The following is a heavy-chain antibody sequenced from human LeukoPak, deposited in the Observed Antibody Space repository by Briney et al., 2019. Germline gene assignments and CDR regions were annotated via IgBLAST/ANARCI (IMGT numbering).Heavy chain of an antibody. J-gene: IGHJ5*02. V-gene: IGHV3-66*01. Sequence: QPGGSLRLSCAASGFNFVGYGMSWVRQAPGKGLEWVSVIYSGGSTYYADSVKGRFTISRDNSKNTLYLQMNSLRAEDTAVYYCARDLRLAVADGLYDWFDPWGQGTLVTVSS. CDR1: GFNFVGYG. CDR2: IYSGGST. CDR3: ARDLRLAVADGLYDWFDP. D-gene: IGHD6-19*01.